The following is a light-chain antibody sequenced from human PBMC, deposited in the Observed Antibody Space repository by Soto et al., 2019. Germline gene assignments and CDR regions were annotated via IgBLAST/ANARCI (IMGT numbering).Light chain of an antibody. J-gene: IGLJ3*02. CDR2: DFS. CDR1: SSDVRGYKY. Sequence: QSALTQPRSVSGSPGQSVTISCTGTSSDVRGYKYVSWYQQCPGKAPKLLIYDFSERPSGVPDRFSGSKSGNTASLTISGLQAEDEADYYCCSYAGSSRVFGGGTKVTVL. CDR3: CSYAGSSRV. V-gene: IGLV2-11*01.